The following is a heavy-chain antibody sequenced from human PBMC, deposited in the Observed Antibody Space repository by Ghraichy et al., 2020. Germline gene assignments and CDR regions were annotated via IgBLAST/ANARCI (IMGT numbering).Heavy chain of an antibody. CDR3: ARAHLEEYYDILTGSLREKNYYYYGMDV. Sequence: SETLSLTCTVSGGSISSYYWSWIRQPPGKGLEWIGYIYYSGSTNYNPSLKSRVTISVDTSKNQFSLKLSSVTAADTAVYYCARAHLEEYYDILTGSLREKNYYYYGMDVWGQGTTVTVSS. CDR2: IYYSGST. J-gene: IGHJ6*02. CDR1: GGSISSYY. D-gene: IGHD3-9*01. V-gene: IGHV4-59*01.